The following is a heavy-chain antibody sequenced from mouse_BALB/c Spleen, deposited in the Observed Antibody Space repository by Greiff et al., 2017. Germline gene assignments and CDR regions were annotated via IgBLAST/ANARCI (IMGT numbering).Heavy chain of an antibody. CDR3: TRGYLYYFDY. J-gene: IGHJ2*01. Sequence: EVQVVESGGGLVQPGGSMKLSCVASGFTFSSYWMSWVRQSPEKGLEWVAEIRLKSDNYATHYAESVKGKFTISRDDSKSRLYLQMNSLRAEDTGIYYCTRGYLYYFDYWGQGTTLTVSS. D-gene: IGHD5-1*01. V-gene: IGHV6-6*02. CDR2: IRLKSDNYAT. CDR1: GFTFSSYW.